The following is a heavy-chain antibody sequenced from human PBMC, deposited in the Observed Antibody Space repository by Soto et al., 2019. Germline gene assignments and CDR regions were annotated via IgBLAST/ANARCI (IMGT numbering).Heavy chain of an antibody. J-gene: IGHJ4*02. D-gene: IGHD4-17*01. CDR2: ISSGSSTI. Sequence: PGGSLRLSCAASGFVFSGSAMNWVRQAPGKGLEWVSYISSGSSTIYYADSVTGRFTISRDNAKNSLYLRMNRLRDEDTAVYYCARGSVPSTTVTTFFLDYWGQGTLVTVSS. CDR1: GFVFSGSA. CDR3: ARGSVPSTTVTTFFLDY. V-gene: IGHV3-48*02.